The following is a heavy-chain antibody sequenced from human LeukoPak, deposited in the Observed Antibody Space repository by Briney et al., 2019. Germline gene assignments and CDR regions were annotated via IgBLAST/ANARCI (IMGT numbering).Heavy chain of an antibody. CDR1: GFTFSSHN. CDR2: ITSTSTYI. J-gene: IGHJ6*02. D-gene: IGHD6-6*01. Sequence: GGSLRLSCAASGFTFSSHNMNWVRQAPGKGLEWVSTITSTSTYIAYADSVKGRFTISRDNADNSLYLQMNSLRDDDTAVYYCAKERPHGMDVWGQGTSVTVSS. CDR3: AKERPHGMDV. V-gene: IGHV3-21*01.